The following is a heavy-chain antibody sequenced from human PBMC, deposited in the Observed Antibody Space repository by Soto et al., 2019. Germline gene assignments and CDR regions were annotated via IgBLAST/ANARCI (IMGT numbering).Heavy chain of an antibody. CDR2: ISTYNGNT. J-gene: IGHJ1*01. Sequence: ASVKVSCKTSAYTFTNSGICWVRQAPGRGLEWMGWISTYNGNTNYAQRFQGRVTMTKDTSTSTAYMELGSLTSDDTAVYYCANGGVLLWFGELSEYFQHWGQGTLVTVSS. CDR1: AYTFTNSG. D-gene: IGHD3-10*01. CDR3: ANGGVLLWFGELSEYFQH. V-gene: IGHV1-18*04.